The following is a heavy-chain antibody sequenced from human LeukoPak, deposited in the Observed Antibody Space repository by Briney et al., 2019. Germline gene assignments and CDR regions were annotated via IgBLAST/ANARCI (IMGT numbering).Heavy chain of an antibody. V-gene: IGHV3-48*03. CDR3: ARTGNPATGDY. J-gene: IGHJ4*02. Sequence: GGSLRLSCAASGFTFSSYEMNWVRQAPGKGLEWVSYISSSGSTIYYADSVKGRFTISRDNSKNTLYLQMNSLRAEDTAVYYCARTGNPATGDYWGQGTLVTVSS. CDR1: GFTFSSYE. CDR2: ISSSGSTI. D-gene: IGHD1-1*01.